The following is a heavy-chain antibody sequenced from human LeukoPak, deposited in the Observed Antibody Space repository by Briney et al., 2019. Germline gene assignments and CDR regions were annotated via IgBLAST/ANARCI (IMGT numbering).Heavy chain of an antibody. Sequence: PSETLSLTCTVSGGSISSSSYYWGWIRQPPGKGLEWIGSIYYSGSTYYNPSLKSRVTISVDTSKNQFSLKLSSVTAADTAVYYRARATYSSSADAFDIWGQGTMVTVSS. V-gene: IGHV4-39*01. CDR1: GGSISSSSYY. CDR3: ARATYSSSADAFDI. D-gene: IGHD6-13*01. CDR2: IYYSGST. J-gene: IGHJ3*02.